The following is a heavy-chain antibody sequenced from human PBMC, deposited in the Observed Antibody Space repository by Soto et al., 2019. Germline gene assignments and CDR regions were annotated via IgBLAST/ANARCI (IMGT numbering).Heavy chain of an antibody. V-gene: IGHV4-38-2*01. CDR1: GYSISSGYY. Sequence: PSETLSLTCAVSGYSISSGYYWGWLRQPPGKGLEWTGSIYHGGSTYYNPSLNSRVTLSIDMTNNHVSLILSSVTAADTAVYYCARVGPWVPYYYDSSPYTFENWFDPWGQGTLVTSPQ. J-gene: IGHJ5*02. D-gene: IGHD3-22*01. CDR3: ARVGPWVPYYYDSSPYTFENWFDP. CDR2: IYHGGST.